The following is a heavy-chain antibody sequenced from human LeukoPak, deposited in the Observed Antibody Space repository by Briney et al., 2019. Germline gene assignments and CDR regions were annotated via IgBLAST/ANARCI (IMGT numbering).Heavy chain of an antibody. CDR2: IRYDGSNK. J-gene: IGHJ4*02. CDR1: GFTFSSYG. V-gene: IGHV3-30*02. Sequence: GGSLRLSCAASGFTFSSYGMHWVRQAPGKGLEWVAFIRYDGSNKYYADSVKGRFTISRDNSKNTLYLQMNSLRPEDTAVYYCAKDNWDHRIMITFGGVIHQKRAIGFYFDYWGQGTLVTVSS. D-gene: IGHD3-16*01. CDR3: AKDNWDHRIMITFGGVIHQKRAIGFYFDY.